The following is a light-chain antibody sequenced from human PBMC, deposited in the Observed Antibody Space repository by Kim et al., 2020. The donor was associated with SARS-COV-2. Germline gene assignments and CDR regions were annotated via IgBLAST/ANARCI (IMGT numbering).Light chain of an antibody. CDR3: QQYGSSPRT. CDR2: DAS. CDR1: LSVSWNY. V-gene: IGKV3-20*01. J-gene: IGKJ1*01. Sequence: APGERATLSCRASLSVSWNYLAWYQQKPGQAPRLLIYDASTSATGTPDRFSGSWSGTDFTLTINRLEPEDFAVYFCQQYGSSPRTFGQGTKVDIK.